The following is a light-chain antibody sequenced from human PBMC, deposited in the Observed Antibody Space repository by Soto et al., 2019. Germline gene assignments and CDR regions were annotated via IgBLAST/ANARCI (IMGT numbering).Light chain of an antibody. Sequence: DIVMTQSPLSLPVTPGEPASISCRSSQSLLHSNGYNYLDWYLQKPGQSPQLLIYLGSNRASGVPDRFSGSGSGTDFTLKISRVEAEDVGVYYCMQALQTLTGFTFGPGTKVDIK. CDR1: QSLLHSNGYNY. CDR2: LGS. CDR3: MQALQTLTGFT. V-gene: IGKV2-28*01. J-gene: IGKJ3*01.